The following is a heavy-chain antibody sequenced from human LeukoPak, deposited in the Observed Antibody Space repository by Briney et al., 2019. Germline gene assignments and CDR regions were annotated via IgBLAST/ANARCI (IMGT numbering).Heavy chain of an antibody. Sequence: GGSLRLSCAASGFTFGSYAMIWVRQAPGKGLEWVSVIYSGGSTYYADSVKGRFTISRDNAKNSLYLQMNSLRAEDTAVYYCAREFFDWSDFDYWGQGTLVTVSS. J-gene: IGHJ4*02. V-gene: IGHV3-66*01. CDR3: AREFFDWSDFDY. CDR1: GFTFGSYA. CDR2: IYSGGST. D-gene: IGHD3/OR15-3a*01.